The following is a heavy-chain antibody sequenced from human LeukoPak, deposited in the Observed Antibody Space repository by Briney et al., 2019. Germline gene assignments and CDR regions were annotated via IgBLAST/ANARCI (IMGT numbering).Heavy chain of an antibody. D-gene: IGHD6-19*01. CDR2: ISAYNGNT. CDR3: ARRAVAYYYYYYMDV. CDR1: GYTFTSYG. J-gene: IGHJ6*03. V-gene: IGHV1-18*01. Sequence: ASVKVSCKASGYTFTSYGISWVRQAPGQGLEWMGWISAYNGNTNYAQKLQGRVTMTTDTSTSTAYMELRSLRSDDTAVYYCARRAVAYYYYYYMDVWGKGTTVTVSS.